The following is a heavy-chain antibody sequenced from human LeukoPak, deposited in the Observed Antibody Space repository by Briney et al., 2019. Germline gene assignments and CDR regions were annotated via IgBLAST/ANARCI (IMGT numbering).Heavy chain of an antibody. Sequence: GGSLRLSCAVSRSTFSSYWMSWVRQAPGKGLEWVANIKQDGSEKYYVDSVKGRFTISRDNAKKSLYLQMSSLRVEDTAVYYCASLLGATFERYFDYWGQGTLVTVSS. CDR1: RSTFSSYW. J-gene: IGHJ4*02. V-gene: IGHV3-7*03. CDR2: IKQDGSEK. CDR3: ASLLGATFERYFDY. D-gene: IGHD1-26*01.